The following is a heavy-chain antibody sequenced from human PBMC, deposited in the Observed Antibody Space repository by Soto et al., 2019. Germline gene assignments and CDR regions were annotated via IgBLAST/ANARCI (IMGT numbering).Heavy chain of an antibody. CDR3: ARLESWAALDP. V-gene: IGHV4-39*01. D-gene: IGHD2-15*01. CDR1: GVSISSSSYY. Sequence: SETLSLTCTVSGVSISSSSYYWGWIRQPPGKGLEWIGSIYYSGSTYYNPSLKSRVTISVDTSKNQFSLKLSSVTAADTAVYYCARLESWAALDPWGQGTLVTVSS. J-gene: IGHJ5*02. CDR2: IYYSGST.